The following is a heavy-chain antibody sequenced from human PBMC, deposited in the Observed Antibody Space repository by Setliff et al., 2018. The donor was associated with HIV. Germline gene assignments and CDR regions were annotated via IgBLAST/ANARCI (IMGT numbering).Heavy chain of an antibody. V-gene: IGHV1-46*01. CDR2: INPSGDRT. D-gene: IGHD6-6*01. J-gene: IGHJ4*02. CDR1: GYTFTSNY. Sequence: ASVKVSCKASGYTFTSNYMHWVRQAPGQGLEWIGIINPSGDRTTYTKKFQGRVTMTRDTSTNTVYLELSSLRSEDTAMYYCAIEMFMYTSSEGFPFDLCVQGTLVTVSS. CDR3: AIEMFMYTSSEGFPFDL.